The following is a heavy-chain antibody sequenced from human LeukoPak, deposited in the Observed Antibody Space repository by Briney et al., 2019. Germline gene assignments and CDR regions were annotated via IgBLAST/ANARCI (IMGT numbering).Heavy chain of an antibody. D-gene: IGHD6-6*01. V-gene: IGHV3-23*01. CDR3: ARAHSSSSTFDL. Sequence: GGSLRLSCAASGFTFNNYALSWVRQTPAKGLEWVSAISGRDGSTYYADSVKGRFTISRDNTKNTLYLQLNSLRADDTAVYYCARAHSSSSTFDLWGQGTLVTVSS. CDR1: GFTFNNYA. CDR2: ISGRDGST. J-gene: IGHJ4*02.